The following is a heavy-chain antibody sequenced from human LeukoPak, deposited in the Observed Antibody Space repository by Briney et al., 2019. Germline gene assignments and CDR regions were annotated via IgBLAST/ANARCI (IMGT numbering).Heavy chain of an antibody. CDR1: GFTFSSYD. CDR3: ARDTPIGRYCTNGVCSPFDY. CDR2: INDTGATT. J-gene: IGHJ4*02. V-gene: IGHV3-23*01. D-gene: IGHD2-8*01. Sequence: PGGSLRLSCAGSGFTFSSYDMSWVRQAPGKGLEWVSAINDTGATTYDADSVKGRFTISRDNSRSTLYLQMSSLRAEDTALYYCARDTPIGRYCTNGVCSPFDYWGQGTLVTVSS.